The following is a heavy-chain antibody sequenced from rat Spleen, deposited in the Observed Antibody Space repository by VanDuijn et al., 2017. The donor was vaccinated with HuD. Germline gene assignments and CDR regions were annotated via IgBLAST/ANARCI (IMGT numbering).Heavy chain of an antibody. J-gene: IGHJ2*01. CDR1: GFTFSDYG. D-gene: IGHD1-1*01. Sequence: EVQLVESDGGLVQPGRSMKLSCAASGFTFSDYGVAWVRQAPTKGLEWVAYISYDGDTTYYRDSMKGRFTVSRNNAKSTLYLQMDSLRSEDTATYYCTRERGLLIQWRGYFDYWGQGIMVTVSS. CDR3: TRERGLLIQWRGYFDY. CDR2: ISYDGDTT. V-gene: IGHV5-29*01.